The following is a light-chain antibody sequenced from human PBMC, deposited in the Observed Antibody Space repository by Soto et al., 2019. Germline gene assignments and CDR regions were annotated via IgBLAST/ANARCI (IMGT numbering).Light chain of an antibody. J-gene: IGLJ1*01. Sequence: QSVLTQPPSASGSPGQSITISCTGTSSDVGSYNLVSWYQQHPGKAPKLMIYEVSKRPSGVSNRFSGSKSGNTASLTISGLQAEDEADYYCCSYAGSSTLYVFGTGTKLTVL. V-gene: IGLV2-23*02. CDR3: CSYAGSSTLYV. CDR2: EVS. CDR1: SSDVGSYNL.